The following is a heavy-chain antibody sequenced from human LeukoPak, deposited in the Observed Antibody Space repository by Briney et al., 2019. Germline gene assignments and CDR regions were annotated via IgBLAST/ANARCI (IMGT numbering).Heavy chain of an antibody. CDR1: GFSFSSYD. J-gene: IGHJ4*02. Sequence: GGSLRLSCAASGFSFSSYDLSWVRQAPGKGLEWVSLISGSGGSTDYADSVKGRFTISRDNSKNMVYLQMNNLRADDTAVYYCAKSVVVITFRFDDWGQGALVTVSS. D-gene: IGHD2-15*01. V-gene: IGHV3-23*01. CDR3: AKSVVVITFRFDD. CDR2: ISGSGGST.